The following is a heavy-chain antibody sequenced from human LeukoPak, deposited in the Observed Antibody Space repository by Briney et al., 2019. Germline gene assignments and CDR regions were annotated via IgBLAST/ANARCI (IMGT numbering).Heavy chain of an antibody. CDR3: ARGFRAVAGSIKDFDY. V-gene: IGHV3-33*01. Sequence: GGSLRLSCAASGFTFSSYGMHWVRQAPGKGLEWVAVIWYDGSNKYYADSVKGRFTISRDNSKNTLYLQMNSLRAEDTAVYYCARGFRAVAGSIKDFDYWGQGTLVTVSS. D-gene: IGHD6-19*01. CDR2: IWYDGSNK. J-gene: IGHJ4*02. CDR1: GFTFSSYG.